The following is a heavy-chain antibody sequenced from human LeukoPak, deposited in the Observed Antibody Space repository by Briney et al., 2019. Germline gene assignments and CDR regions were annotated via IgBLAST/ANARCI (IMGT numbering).Heavy chain of an antibody. J-gene: IGHJ6*02. CDR3: AKRISSGYAYYYYYYGMDV. CDR1: GFTFDDYA. V-gene: IGHV3-9*01. D-gene: IGHD3-22*01. Sequence: PGRSLRLSCAASGFTFDDYAMHWVRQAPGKGLEWVSGITWNGGSIAYADSVKGRFTISRDNAKNSLYLQMNSLRAEDTAVYYCAKRISSGYAYYYYYYGMDVWGQGTTVTVSS. CDR2: ITWNGGSI.